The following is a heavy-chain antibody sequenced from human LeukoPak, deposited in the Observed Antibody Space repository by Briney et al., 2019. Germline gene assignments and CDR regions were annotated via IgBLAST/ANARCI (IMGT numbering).Heavy chain of an antibody. CDR2: ISSSSSYI. D-gene: IGHD3-10*01. Sequence: GGSLRLSCAASGFTFSSYSMNWVRQAPGKGLEWVSSISSSSSYIYYADSVKGRFTISRDNAKNSLYLQMNSLRAEDTAVYYCARVSGSASYQLDYWGQGTLVTVSS. J-gene: IGHJ4*02. CDR3: ARVSGSASYQLDY. CDR1: GFTFSSYS. V-gene: IGHV3-21*01.